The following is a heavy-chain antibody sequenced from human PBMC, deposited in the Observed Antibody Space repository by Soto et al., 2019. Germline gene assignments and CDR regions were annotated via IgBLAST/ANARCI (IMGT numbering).Heavy chain of an antibody. Sequence: QVQLQESGPGLVKPSQTLSLTCTVSGGSISSGGYYWSWIRQHPGKGLEWIGYIYYSGSTYYNPSLKSLVTIAVDTSENQFSLKLSSVTAADTAVYYCARDRGGQWELLSWFDPWGQGTLVTVSS. J-gene: IGHJ5*02. CDR1: GGSISSGGYY. CDR3: ARDRGGQWELLSWFDP. D-gene: IGHD3-10*01. V-gene: IGHV4-31*01. CDR2: IYYSGST.